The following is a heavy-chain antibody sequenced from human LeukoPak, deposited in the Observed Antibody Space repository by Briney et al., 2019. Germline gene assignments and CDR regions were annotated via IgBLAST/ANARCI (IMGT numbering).Heavy chain of an antibody. CDR3: ARDGTVGAQDA. V-gene: IGHV4-4*02. D-gene: IGHD1-26*01. J-gene: IGHJ5*02. CDR2: IYHSGSA. Sequence: SETLSLTCAVSGGSITGSNWWSWVRQPPGKGLEWIGEIYHSGSANYTPSLKSRVTMSVDKSKNQFSLKLNSVTAADTAVYYCARDGTVGAQDAWGQGTLVTVSS. CDR1: GGSITGSNW.